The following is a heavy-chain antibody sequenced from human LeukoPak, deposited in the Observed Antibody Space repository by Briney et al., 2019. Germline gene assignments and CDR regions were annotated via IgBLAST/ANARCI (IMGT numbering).Heavy chain of an antibody. CDR1: GFTFSSYG. Sequence: PGGSLRLSCAASGFTFSSYGMSWVRQAPGKGLEWVSAISGSGGSTYYADSVKGRFTISRDNSKNTLYLQVNSLRAEDTAVYYXXXDRGSWXXANGYWGQGTLVTVSS. D-gene: IGHD2-8*01. CDR2: ISGSGGST. CDR3: XXDRGSWXXANGY. J-gene: IGHJ4*02. V-gene: IGHV3-23*01.